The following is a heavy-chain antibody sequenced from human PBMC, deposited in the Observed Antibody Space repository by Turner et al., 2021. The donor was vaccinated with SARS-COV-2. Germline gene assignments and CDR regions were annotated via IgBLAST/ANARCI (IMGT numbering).Heavy chain of an antibody. V-gene: IGHV4-4*07. CDR2: IYTSGST. Sequence: QVQLQESGPGLVKPSETLSLTCTVSGVSISSYYWSWIRQPAGKGLEWIGRIYTSGSTNYNPSLKSRVTMSVDTAKNQLSLKLSSVTAADTAVYYCAREVIALPHNWFDPWGQGTLVAVSS. J-gene: IGHJ5*02. CDR1: GVSISSYY. D-gene: IGHD2-21*01. CDR3: AREVIALPHNWFDP.